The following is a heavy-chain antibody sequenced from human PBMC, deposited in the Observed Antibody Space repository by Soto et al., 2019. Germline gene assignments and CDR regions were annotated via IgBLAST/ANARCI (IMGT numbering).Heavy chain of an antibody. Sequence: PSETLSLTCTFFVGSISSGSYYCTWIRQYPGEGPEWIGYIFYSGSTYYNPSLKSRVTISADTSKNQFSLKMKSVTAADTAVYYCPRARLNRAFEFWGQGTLVNVS. CDR2: IFYSGST. V-gene: IGHV4-31*03. CDR3: PRARLNRAFEF. CDR1: VGSISSGSYY. J-gene: IGHJ4*02.